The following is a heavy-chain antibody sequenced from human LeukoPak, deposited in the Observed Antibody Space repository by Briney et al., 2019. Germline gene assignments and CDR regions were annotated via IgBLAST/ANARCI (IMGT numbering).Heavy chain of an antibody. CDR2: ISAYNGNT. CDR3: ARDWGIAVAAPGY. D-gene: IGHD6-19*01. CDR1: GYPFSNHG. J-gene: IGHJ4*02. V-gene: IGHV1-18*01. Sequence: ASVKVSCKASGYPFSNHGITWVRQAPGQGLEWMGWISAYNGNTNYAQKLQGRVTMTTDTSTSTAYMELRSLRSDDTAAYYCARDWGIAVAAPGYWGQGTLVTVSS.